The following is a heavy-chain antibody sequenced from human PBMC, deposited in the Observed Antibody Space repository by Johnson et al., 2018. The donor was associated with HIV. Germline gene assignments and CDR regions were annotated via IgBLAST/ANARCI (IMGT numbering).Heavy chain of an antibody. D-gene: IGHD3-22*01. CDR3: AREYYDSSGYYYGGVSAFDI. CDR1: GFTFSSYA. Sequence: VQLVESGGGVVQPGRSLRLSCAASGFTFSSYAMHWVRQAPGKGLEWVSGINWNGDNTGYGDSVKGRFTIFRDNAKNSLYLQMNSLRAEDPAVYYCAREYYDSSGYYYGGVSAFDIWGQGTMVTVSS. V-gene: IGHV3-20*04. J-gene: IGHJ3*02. CDR2: INWNGDNT.